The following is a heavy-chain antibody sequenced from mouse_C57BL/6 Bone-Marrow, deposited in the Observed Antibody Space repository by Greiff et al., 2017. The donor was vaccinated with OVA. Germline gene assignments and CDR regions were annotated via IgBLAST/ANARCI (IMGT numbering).Heavy chain of an antibody. D-gene: IGHD2-3*01. CDR2: INPNNGGT. Sequence: EVQLQQSGPELVKPGASVKISCKASGYTFTDYYMNWVKQSHGKSLEWIGDINPNNGGTSYNQKFKGKATLTVDKSSSTAYMELRSLTSEDSAVYYCARVRGGGWLPPYYAMDYWGQGTSVTVSS. V-gene: IGHV1-26*01. CDR3: ARVRGGGWLPPYYAMDY. CDR1: GYTFTDYY. J-gene: IGHJ4*01.